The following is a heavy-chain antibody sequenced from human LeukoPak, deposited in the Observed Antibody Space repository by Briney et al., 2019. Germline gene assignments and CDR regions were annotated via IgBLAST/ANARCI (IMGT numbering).Heavy chain of an antibody. CDR1: GGSISSYY. Sequence: SETLSLTCTVSGGSISSYYWSWIRQPPGKGLEWIGYINYSGSTNYNPSLKSRVTISVDTSNNQFSLKLSSVTAADTAVYYCARHVYSSSWYIYYYGMDVWGQGTTVTVSS. J-gene: IGHJ6*02. V-gene: IGHV4-59*08. CDR2: INYSGST. CDR3: ARHVYSSSWYIYYYGMDV. D-gene: IGHD6-13*01.